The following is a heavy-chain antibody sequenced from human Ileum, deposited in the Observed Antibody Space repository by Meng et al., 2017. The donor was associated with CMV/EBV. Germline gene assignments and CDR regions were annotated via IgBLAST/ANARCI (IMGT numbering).Heavy chain of an antibody. CDR2: IHSNGAT. D-gene: IGHD3-10*01. CDR1: GGSFSDYY. J-gene: IGHJ4*02. V-gene: IGHV4-4*07. Sequence: QVALEESGPGRVKPSETLSLSCTVSGGSFSDYYWNWIRQPAGQGLEWIGRIHSNGATDYNPSLQSRVTMSVDSSKNEFFLSLSFVTAADTAIYYCARRRGPRGYIDYWGQGILVTVSS. CDR3: ARRRGPRGYIDY.